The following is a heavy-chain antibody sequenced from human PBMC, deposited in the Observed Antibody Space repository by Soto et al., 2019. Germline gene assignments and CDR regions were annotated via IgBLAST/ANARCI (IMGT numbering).Heavy chain of an antibody. V-gene: IGHV3-21*01. Sequence: GGSLRLSCAASGFTFGSYWMNWVRLAPGKGPEWVATISATGYYIYYADSVQGRFTISRDNARKSLFLQMNGLEAEDTAVYYCVRDFSRIVGATADAFDLWGQGTPVTVSS. CDR2: ISATGYYI. CDR3: VRDFSRIVGATADAFDL. D-gene: IGHD1-26*01. J-gene: IGHJ3*01. CDR1: GFTFGSYW.